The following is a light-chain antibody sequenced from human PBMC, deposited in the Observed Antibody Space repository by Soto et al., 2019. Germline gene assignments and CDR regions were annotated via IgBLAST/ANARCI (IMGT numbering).Light chain of an antibody. CDR1: QGVGSNY. Sequence: EIVLTPSPATLSLSPGERATLSCRASQGVGSNYLAWYQQKPGQAPRLLIYGASSKATGIPDRFSGGGSGTDFTLTISRLETEDFAVYYCQQYGSSPPATFGQGTRLEIK. CDR3: QQYGSSPPAT. CDR2: GAS. J-gene: IGKJ5*01. V-gene: IGKV3-20*01.